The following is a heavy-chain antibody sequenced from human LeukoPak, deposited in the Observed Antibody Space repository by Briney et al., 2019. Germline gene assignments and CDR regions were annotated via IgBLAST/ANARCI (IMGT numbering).Heavy chain of an antibody. V-gene: IGHV3-23*01. CDR2: ISGSGDST. CDR3: ARYRYSSGWYYFEH. D-gene: IGHD6-19*01. J-gene: IGHJ4*02. CDR1: GFTFSSYA. Sequence: GGSLRLSCAASGFTFSSYAMSWVRQAPGKGLEWVSAISGSGDSTYYADSVKGRFTISRDNSKNTLYLQMKSLRAEDPAVYYCARYRYSSGWYYFEHWGQGILVTVSS.